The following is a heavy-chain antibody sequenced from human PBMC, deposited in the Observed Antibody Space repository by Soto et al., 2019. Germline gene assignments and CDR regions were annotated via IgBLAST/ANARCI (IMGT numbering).Heavy chain of an antibody. Sequence: ASVKVSCKASGYTFTSYGISWVRQAPGQGLEWMGWISAYNGNTNYAQKLQGRVTMTTDTSTSTAYMELRSLRSDDTAVYYCARWFPSPRLRYFDWSTDAFDIWGQGTMVTVSS. J-gene: IGHJ3*02. CDR1: GYTFTSYG. D-gene: IGHD3-9*01. V-gene: IGHV1-18*04. CDR2: ISAYNGNT. CDR3: ARWFPSPRLRYFDWSTDAFDI.